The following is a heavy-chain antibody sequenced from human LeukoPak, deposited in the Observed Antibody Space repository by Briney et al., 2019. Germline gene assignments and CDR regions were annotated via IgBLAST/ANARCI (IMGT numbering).Heavy chain of an antibody. J-gene: IGHJ1*01. Sequence: GRSLRLSCAASGFTFSNHAMTWVRQAPGKGLEWVLFIRYDGSNKYYADSVKGRFTISRDNSKNTLYLQMSTLRAEDTAVYYCARGGKIALAGTRSPQYFQHWGQGTLVTVSP. V-gene: IGHV3-30*04. CDR1: GFTFSNHA. CDR2: IRYDGSNK. CDR3: ARGGKIALAGTRSPQYFQH. D-gene: IGHD6-19*01.